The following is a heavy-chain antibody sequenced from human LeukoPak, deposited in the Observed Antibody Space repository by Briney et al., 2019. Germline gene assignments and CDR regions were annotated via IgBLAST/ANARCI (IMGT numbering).Heavy chain of an antibody. V-gene: IGHV4-59*08. Sequence: SETLSLTCTVSGDSITSYYWSWIRQPPGKGLEWIGYIYYSGSANYNPSLKSRVTTSINTSKNQFSLKLTSVTAADTAVNYCARSQIWVYDYVRGSPQPTFDYWGQGTLVTVSS. J-gene: IGHJ4*02. CDR1: GDSITSYY. CDR3: ARSQIWVYDYVRGSPQPTFDY. CDR2: IYYSGSA. D-gene: IGHD3-16*01.